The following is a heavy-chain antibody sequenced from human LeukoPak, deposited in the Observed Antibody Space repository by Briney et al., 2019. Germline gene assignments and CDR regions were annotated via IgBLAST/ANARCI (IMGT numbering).Heavy chain of an antibody. CDR1: GGSISSYY. Sequence: SETLSLTCTVSGGSISSYYWSWIRQPPGKGLEWIGYIYYSGSTNCNPSLKSRVTISVDTSKNQFSLKLSSVTAADTAVYYCARQWSIAAAGTQGWFDPWGQGTLVTVSS. J-gene: IGHJ5*02. CDR2: IYYSGST. CDR3: ARQWSIAAAGTQGWFDP. V-gene: IGHV4-59*08. D-gene: IGHD6-13*01.